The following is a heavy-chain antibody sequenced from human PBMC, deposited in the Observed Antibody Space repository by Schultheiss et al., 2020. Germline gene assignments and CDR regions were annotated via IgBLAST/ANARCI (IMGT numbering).Heavy chain of an antibody. D-gene: IGHD3-22*01. CDR2: IIPIFGTA. J-gene: IGHJ6*02. CDR1: GGTFSSYA. CDR3: AREATMIVVVSYYYGMDV. V-gene: IGHV1-69*13. Sequence: SVKVSCKASGGTFSSYAISWVRQAPGQGLEWMGGIIPIFGTANYAQKFQGRVTITADESTSTAYMELSSLRSEDTAVYYCAREATMIVVVSYYYGMDVWGQGTTVTV.